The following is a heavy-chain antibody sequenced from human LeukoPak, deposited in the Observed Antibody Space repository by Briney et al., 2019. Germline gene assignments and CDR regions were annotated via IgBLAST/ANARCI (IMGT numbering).Heavy chain of an antibody. Sequence: SETLSLTCTVSGGSISSYYWGWIRQPPGKGLEWIGSIYYGGNTYYNPSLKSRVSISLDTSKNQFSLNLTSVTATDTAIYYCTRHANLYYYDSWGQGTLVTVSS. CDR2: IYYGGNT. CDR3: TRHANLYYYDS. V-gene: IGHV4-39*01. D-gene: IGHD2-8*01. CDR1: GGSISSYY. J-gene: IGHJ4*02.